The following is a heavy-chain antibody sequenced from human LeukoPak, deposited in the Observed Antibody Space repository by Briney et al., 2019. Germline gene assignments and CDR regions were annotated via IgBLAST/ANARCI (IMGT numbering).Heavy chain of an antibody. CDR2: ISGSGGST. J-gene: IGHJ6*03. Sequence: GGSLRLSCAAFGFTIRSYAMNWVRQAPGKGLEWVSVISGSGGSTYYADSVKGRFTISRDNSKNTLYLQMNSLRAEDTAVYYCARDLGPNYYYYYYMDVWGKGTTVTVSS. CDR1: GFTIRSYA. D-gene: IGHD1-26*01. CDR3: ARDLGPNYYYYYYMDV. V-gene: IGHV3-23*01.